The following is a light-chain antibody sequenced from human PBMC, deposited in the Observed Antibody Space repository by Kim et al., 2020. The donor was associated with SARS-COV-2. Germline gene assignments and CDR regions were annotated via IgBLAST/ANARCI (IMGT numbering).Light chain of an antibody. Sequence: VALGQTCSITCQGDSLSSYYATWYQQKPGQAPILVIYGKNNRPSGIPDRFSGSSSGNTASLTITGTQAGDEADYYCNSRDSNDNVVFGGGTKLTVL. CDR2: GKN. J-gene: IGLJ2*01. V-gene: IGLV3-19*01. CDR3: NSRDSNDNVV. CDR1: SLSSYY.